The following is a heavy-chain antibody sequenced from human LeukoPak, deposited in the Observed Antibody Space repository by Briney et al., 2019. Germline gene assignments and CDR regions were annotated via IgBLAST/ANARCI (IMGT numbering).Heavy chain of an antibody. D-gene: IGHD6-19*01. V-gene: IGHV3-21*01. CDR2: ITSSSTFT. Sequence: PGGSLRLSCAASGFTFSSYGMNWVRQAPGKGLEWVSSITSSSTFTYYADSVKGRFTISRDNARNSLYLQMNSLRADDTAVYFCAKILLWGSGWSNDFDNWGQGTQVTVSS. CDR1: GFTFSSYG. CDR3: AKILLWGSGWSNDFDN. J-gene: IGHJ4*02.